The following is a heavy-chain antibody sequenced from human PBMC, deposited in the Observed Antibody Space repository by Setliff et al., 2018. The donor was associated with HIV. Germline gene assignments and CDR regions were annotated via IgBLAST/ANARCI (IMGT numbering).Heavy chain of an antibody. CDR1: GYTFTKSI. J-gene: IGHJ4*02. CDR2: IIPSGGST. D-gene: IGHD3-3*01. Sequence: GASVKVSCKASGYTFTKSIIHWVRQAPGQGLEWMGAIIPSGGSTGYAEKFQARVTLTRDTSTSTVYLELSCLREEDTAVYYCARDGASGSGYYWADYWGQGTLVTVSS. CDR3: ARDGASGSGYYWADY. V-gene: IGHV1-46*01.